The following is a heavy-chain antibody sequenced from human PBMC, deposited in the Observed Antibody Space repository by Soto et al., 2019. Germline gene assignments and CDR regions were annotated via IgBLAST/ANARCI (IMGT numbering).Heavy chain of an antibody. V-gene: IGHV5-51*01. CDR3: ARPRSGSYRLDYYGMDV. Sequence: GESLKISCKVSVYSFSSYWIAWVRQMPGKGLEWMGIIYPGDSDTRYSPSFQGQVTISADKSISTAYLQWSSLKASDTAMYYCARPRSGSYRLDYYGMDVWGQGTTVTV. D-gene: IGHD3-10*01. CDR1: VYSFSSYW. J-gene: IGHJ6*02. CDR2: IYPGDSDT.